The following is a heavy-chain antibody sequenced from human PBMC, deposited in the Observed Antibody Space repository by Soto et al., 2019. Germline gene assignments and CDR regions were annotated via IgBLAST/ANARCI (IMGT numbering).Heavy chain of an antibody. Sequence: GGSLRLSCAASGFTFSSYAMHWVRQAPGKGLEYVSAISSNGGSTYYANSVKGRFTISRDNSKNTLYLQMGSLRAEDMAVYYCARGDPLLWFGEKVYYGMDVWGQGTTVTVSS. D-gene: IGHD3-10*01. CDR1: GFTFSSYA. V-gene: IGHV3-64*01. CDR2: ISSNGGST. CDR3: ARGDPLLWFGEKVYYGMDV. J-gene: IGHJ6*02.